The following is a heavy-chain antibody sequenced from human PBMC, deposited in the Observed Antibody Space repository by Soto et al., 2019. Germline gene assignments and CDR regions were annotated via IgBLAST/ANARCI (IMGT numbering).Heavy chain of an antibody. CDR3: ARSGDGCMTPNPYYYNGMDV. V-gene: IGHV4-59*08. D-gene: IGHD2-8*01. Sequence: SETLSLTCTVSGGSLGSYYWSWIRQPPGKGLEWIGYVFYTGRANYNASLNSRVSISLDTSHYQFSLKLSPVTAADPAASYCARSGDGCMTPNPYYYNGMDVGGPGTTVTVS. CDR1: GGSLGSYY. CDR2: VFYTGRA. J-gene: IGHJ6*02.